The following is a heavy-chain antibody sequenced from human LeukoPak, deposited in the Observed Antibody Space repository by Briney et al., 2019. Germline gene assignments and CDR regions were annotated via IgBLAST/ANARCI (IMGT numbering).Heavy chain of an antibody. CDR3: ARDRSGYYDSSGYYYWFDP. V-gene: IGHV3-33*01. D-gene: IGHD3-22*01. J-gene: IGHJ5*02. Sequence: QAGGSLRLSCAASGFTFSSYGMHWVRQAPGKGLEWVAVIWYDGSNKYYADSVKGRFTISRDNSKNTLYLQMNSLRAEDTAVYYCARDRSGYYDSSGYYYWFDPWGQGTLVTVSS. CDR2: IWYDGSNK. CDR1: GFTFSSYG.